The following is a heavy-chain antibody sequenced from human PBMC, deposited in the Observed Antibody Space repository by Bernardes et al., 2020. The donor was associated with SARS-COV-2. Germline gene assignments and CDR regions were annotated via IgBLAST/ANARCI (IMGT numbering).Heavy chain of an antibody. J-gene: IGHJ4*02. CDR3: ARSPLGTAPFDY. CDR1: GFSFSDHN. V-gene: IGHV3-72*01. CDR2: IRSKGRSYTT. Sequence: GGKLKLFCVFSGFSFSDHNMDWVRQAPGKGPEWVARIRSKGRSYTTEYAASVRGRFTILGDDSTNSLYLQMNSLKTDDTAMYYCARSPLGTAPFDYWGQGILVTVSS. D-gene: IGHD1-7*01.